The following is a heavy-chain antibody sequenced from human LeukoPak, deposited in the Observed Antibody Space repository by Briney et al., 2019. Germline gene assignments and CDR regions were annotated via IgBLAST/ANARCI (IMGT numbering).Heavy chain of an antibody. CDR3: ARARTQGPTVTTSFDP. J-gene: IGHJ5*02. D-gene: IGHD4-17*01. CDR1: GFTFSTYW. Sequence: GGSLRLSCAASGFTFSTYWMHWVRQVPGKGLVWVSRINTDGSSTSYADSVKGRFTISRDNAKNTLYLQMNSLRAEDTAVYYCARARTQGPTVTTSFDPWGQGILVTVSS. V-gene: IGHV3-74*01. CDR2: INTDGSST.